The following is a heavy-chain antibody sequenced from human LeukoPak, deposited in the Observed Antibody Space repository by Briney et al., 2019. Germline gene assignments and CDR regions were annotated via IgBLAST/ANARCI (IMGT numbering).Heavy chain of an antibody. V-gene: IGHV5-51*01. J-gene: IGHJ5*02. D-gene: IGHD3-3*01. Sequence: GESLKISCKGSGYSFTSYWIGWVRQMPGKGLERMGIICPGDSDTRYSPSFQGQVTISADKSISTAYLQWSSLKASDTAMYYCARVHDFWSGKNWFDPWGQGTLVTVSS. CDR2: ICPGDSDT. CDR3: ARVHDFWSGKNWFDP. CDR1: GYSFTSYW.